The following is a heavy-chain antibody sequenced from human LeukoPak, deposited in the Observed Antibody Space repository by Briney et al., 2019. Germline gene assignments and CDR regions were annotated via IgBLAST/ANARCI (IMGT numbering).Heavy chain of an antibody. J-gene: IGHJ4*02. CDR2: ISWNSGSI. V-gene: IGHV3-9*01. CDR1: GFTFDDYA. CDR3: AKADPLRGHDY. Sequence: GGSLRLSCAASGFTFDDYAMHWVRQAAGKGVEWGSGISWNSGSIGYADSVKGGFTISRENAKNSLYLQMNSLRAEATALYYCAKADPLRGHDYWGQGTLVTVSS. D-gene: IGHD4-17*01.